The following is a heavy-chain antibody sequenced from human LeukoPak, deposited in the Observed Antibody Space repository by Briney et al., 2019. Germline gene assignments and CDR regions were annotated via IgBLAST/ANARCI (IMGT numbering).Heavy chain of an antibody. V-gene: IGHV4-59*01. CDR1: GGSISSYY. CDR3: ARLSYCSSTSCKYNWFGP. J-gene: IGHJ5*02. D-gene: IGHD2-2*01. Sequence: SETLSLTCTVSGGSISSYYWSWIRQPPGKGLEWIAYTFYSGSPNYNPSLKSRITISVDMSKNQFSLKLSSVTAADTAVYYCARLSYCSSTSCKYNWFGPWGQGTLVTVSS. CDR2: TFYSGSP.